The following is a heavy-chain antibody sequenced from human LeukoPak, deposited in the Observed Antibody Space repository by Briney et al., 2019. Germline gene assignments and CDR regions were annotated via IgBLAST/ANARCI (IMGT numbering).Heavy chain of an antibody. J-gene: IGHJ3*02. CDR1: GFTFSSYW. D-gene: IGHD3-9*01. V-gene: IGHV3-7*01. Sequence: GGSLRHSCAASGFTFSSYWMSWVRQAPGKGLEWVANIKQDGSEKYYVGSVKGRFTISRDNAKNSLYLQMNSLRAEDTAVYYCASPYDILSHDAFDIWGQGTMVTVSS. CDR3: ASPYDILSHDAFDI. CDR2: IKQDGSEK.